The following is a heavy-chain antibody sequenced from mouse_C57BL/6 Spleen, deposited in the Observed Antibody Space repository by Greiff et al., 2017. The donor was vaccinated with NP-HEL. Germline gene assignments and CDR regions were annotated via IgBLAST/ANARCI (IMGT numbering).Heavy chain of an antibody. CDR3: ARSGYYGSSPLAMDY. V-gene: IGHV1-54*01. D-gene: IGHD1-1*01. CDR1: GYAFTNYL. Sequence: VHLVESGAELVRPGTSVKVSCKASGYAFTNYLIEWVKQRPGQGLEWIGVINPGSGGTNYNEKFKGKATLTADKSSSTAYMQLSSLTSEDSAVYFCARSGYYGSSPLAMDYWGQGTSVTVSS. J-gene: IGHJ4*01. CDR2: INPGSGGT.